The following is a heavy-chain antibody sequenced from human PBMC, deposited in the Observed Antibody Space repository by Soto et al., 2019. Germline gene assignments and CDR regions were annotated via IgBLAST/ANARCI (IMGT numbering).Heavy chain of an antibody. CDR2: VSGGGGST. J-gene: IGHJ4*02. CDR1: GFTFRPYS. V-gene: IGHV3-23*01. CDR3: AQDRHCVGGTCQRSYFDH. D-gene: IGHD2-15*01. Sequence: EVQLLESGGALVQPGGSLRLSCVASGFTFRPYSMSWVRQVPGKVLERVSVVSGGGGSTYYAGSVRGRFTISRDNFKNTLYLQMNTLRDEYTAVYYFAQDRHCVGGTCQRSYFDHWGQGTPVTVFS.